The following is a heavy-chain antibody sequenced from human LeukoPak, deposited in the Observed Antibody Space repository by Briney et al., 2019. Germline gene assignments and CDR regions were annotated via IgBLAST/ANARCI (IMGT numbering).Heavy chain of an antibody. CDR2: ISGSTTTI. CDR1: GFTFSPYG. CDR3: ARDGGQYSYGPYYFDY. J-gene: IGHJ4*02. D-gene: IGHD5-18*01. V-gene: IGHV3-48*01. Sequence: GGSLRLSCAASGFTFSPYGMNWVRQAPGKGLEWVSYISGSTTTIYYADSVKGRFTISRDNDKNSLSLQMNSLRAEDTAVYYCARDGGQYSYGPYYFDYWGQGTLVTVSS.